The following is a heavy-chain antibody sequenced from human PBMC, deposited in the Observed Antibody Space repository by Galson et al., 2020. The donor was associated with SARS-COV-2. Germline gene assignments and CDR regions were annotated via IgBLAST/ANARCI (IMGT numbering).Heavy chain of an antibody. CDR2: ISPNGDST. CDR1: GFTFSNYY. Sequence: ASVKVSCKASGFTFSNYYMHWVRQAPGQGLEWIGIISPNGDSTRYPQKFQGRVTMTRDTSTSTVYMELSSLTSEDTAVYYCARAGEYCTTDNCFKWFFNCWGQGTLVIVSS. V-gene: IGHV1-46*01. CDR3: ARAGEYCTTDNCFKWFFNC. D-gene: IGHD1-1*01. J-gene: IGHJ4*02.